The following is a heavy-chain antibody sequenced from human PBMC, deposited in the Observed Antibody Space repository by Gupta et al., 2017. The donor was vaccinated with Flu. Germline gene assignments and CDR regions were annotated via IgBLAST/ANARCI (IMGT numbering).Heavy chain of an antibody. J-gene: IGHJ1*01. Sequence: QVQLQESGPGLVKPSETLSLSCIVSGGSISSYYWGWIRQPPGKGLEWIGYISYSGSTNYNPSLKSRVTISVDTSKNQFSLNLSSVTAADTAVYYCASGYVGTYLRAEYFQHWGQGTLVTVSS. CDR1: GGSISSYY. D-gene: IGHD1-26*01. CDR3: ASGYVGTYLRAEYFQH. V-gene: IGHV4-59*01. CDR2: ISYSGST.